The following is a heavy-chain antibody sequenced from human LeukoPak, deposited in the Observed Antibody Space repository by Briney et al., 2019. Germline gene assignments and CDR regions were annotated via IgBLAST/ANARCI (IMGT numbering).Heavy chain of an antibody. D-gene: IGHD6-13*01. CDR1: GYTFTSYD. Sequence: ASVKVSCKASGYTFTSYDINWVRQATGQGLEWMGWMNPNSGNTGYAQKFQGRVTMTRNTSISTAYMELSSLRSEDTAVYYCARDPLYSSSWYGNWFDPWGQGTLVTVSS. CDR2: MNPNSGNT. V-gene: IGHV1-8*01. CDR3: ARDPLYSSSWYGNWFDP. J-gene: IGHJ5*02.